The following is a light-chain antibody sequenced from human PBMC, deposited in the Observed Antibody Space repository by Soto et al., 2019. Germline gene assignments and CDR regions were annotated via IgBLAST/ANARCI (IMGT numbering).Light chain of an antibody. V-gene: IGLV2-11*01. Sequence: QSVLTQPRSVSGSPGQSVTISCTGTSSDVGGYNYVSWYQQHPGKAPKLMIFDVSKRPSGVPDRFSGSKSGNTASLTISGLQAEDGADYFFRSYSGSYHVGFGGGTKLTVL. CDR3: RSYSGSYHVG. CDR2: DVS. CDR1: SSDVGGYNY. J-gene: IGLJ2*01.